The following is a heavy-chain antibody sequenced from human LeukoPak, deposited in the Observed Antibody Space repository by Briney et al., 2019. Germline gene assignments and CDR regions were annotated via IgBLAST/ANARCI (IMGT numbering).Heavy chain of an antibody. CDR3: ARDPTALRPPNIGLFDY. J-gene: IGHJ4*02. Sequence: PSETLSLTCTVSGGSISSSSYYWGWIRQPPGKGLEWIGSIYYSGSTYYNPSLKSRVTISVDTSKNQFSLKLSSVTAADTAVYYCARDPTALRPPNIGLFDYWGQGTLVTVSS. D-gene: IGHD2/OR15-2a*01. CDR1: GGSISSSSYY. CDR2: IYYSGST. V-gene: IGHV4-39*07.